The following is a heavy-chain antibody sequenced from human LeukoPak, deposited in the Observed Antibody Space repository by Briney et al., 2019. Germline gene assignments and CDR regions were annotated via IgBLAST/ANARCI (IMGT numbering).Heavy chain of an antibody. V-gene: IGHV3-23*01. Sequence: GGSLRLSCAASGFTFSSYAMNWVRQAPGKGLEWVSVISGSGGSTYYADSVKGRFTISRDNAKNSLYLQMNSLRVEDTAVYYCAREAWGEYYFDYWGQGTLVTVSS. CDR2: ISGSGGST. J-gene: IGHJ4*02. CDR3: AREAWGEYYFDY. CDR1: GFTFSSYA. D-gene: IGHD3-16*01.